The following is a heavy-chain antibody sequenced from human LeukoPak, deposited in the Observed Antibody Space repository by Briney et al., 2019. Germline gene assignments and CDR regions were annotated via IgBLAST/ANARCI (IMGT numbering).Heavy chain of an antibody. J-gene: IGHJ3*02. Sequence: ASVKVSCKASGYTFTSYGISWVRQAPGQGLEWMGWISAYNDNTNYAQKLQGRVTMTTDTSTSTAYMELRSLRSDDTAVYYCARTITMIVVVIRPYAFDIWGQGTMVTVSS. CDR1: GYTFTSYG. V-gene: IGHV1-18*01. CDR2: ISAYNDNT. CDR3: ARTITMIVVVIRPYAFDI. D-gene: IGHD3-22*01.